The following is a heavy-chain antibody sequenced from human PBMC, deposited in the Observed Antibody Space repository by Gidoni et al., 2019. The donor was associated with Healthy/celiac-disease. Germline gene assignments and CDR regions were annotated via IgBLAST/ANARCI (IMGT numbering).Heavy chain of an antibody. Sequence: EVQLVASGGGLVQPGASLRLSCAAYGFTFRRYEMNWVRQAPGKGLEWVSYISSSGSTIYYADSGKGRFTISRDNAKNSLYRQMNSLRAEDTAVYYCARARLRAGGGSDLDYWGHGTLVTVSA. CDR2: ISSSGSTI. CDR3: ARARLRAGGGSDLDY. D-gene: IGHD2-15*01. J-gene: IGHJ4*01. CDR1: GFTFRRYE. V-gene: IGHV3-48*03.